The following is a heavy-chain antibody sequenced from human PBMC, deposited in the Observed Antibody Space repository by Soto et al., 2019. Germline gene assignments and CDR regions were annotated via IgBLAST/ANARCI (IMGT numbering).Heavy chain of an antibody. CDR3: ARIVGPRPDYYYYNMDV. V-gene: IGHV3-48*03. J-gene: IGHJ6*02. D-gene: IGHD6-6*01. Sequence: GGSLRLSCAASGFTFSSFEMNWVRQAPGKGLEWVSYISSSGSTIYNADSVKGRFTISRDNVKNSLYLQMNSLRAEDTAVYYCARIVGPRPDYYYYNMDVWGQGTTVTVSS. CDR2: ISSSGSTI. CDR1: GFTFSSFE.